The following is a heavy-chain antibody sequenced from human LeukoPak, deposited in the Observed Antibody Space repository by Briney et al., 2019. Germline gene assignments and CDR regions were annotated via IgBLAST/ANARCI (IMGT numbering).Heavy chain of an antibody. CDR1: GGSISSYY. J-gene: IGHJ4*02. CDR3: ARQTGSGLFILR. Sequence: PSETLSLTCTASGGSISSYYWSRIRQPPGKGLEWIGYIYYSGSTNYNPSLKSRVTISVDTSKNQFSLKLSSVTAADTAVYYCARQTGSGLFILRGGQGTLVTVSS. V-gene: IGHV4-59*01. D-gene: IGHD3/OR15-3a*01. CDR2: IYYSGST.